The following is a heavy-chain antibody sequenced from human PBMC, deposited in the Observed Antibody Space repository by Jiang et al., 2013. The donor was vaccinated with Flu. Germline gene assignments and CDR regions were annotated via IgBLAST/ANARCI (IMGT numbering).Heavy chain of an antibody. CDR2: ISGSGGST. CDR1: GFTFSSYA. D-gene: IGHD3-22*01. Sequence: QLLESGGGLVQPGGSLRLSCAASGFTFSSYAMSWVRQAPGKGLEWVSAISGSGGSTYYADSVKGRFTISRDNSKNTLYLQMNSLRAEDTAVYYCAKDRSITMIVVVTAFDIWGQGTMVTVSS. V-gene: IGHV3-23*01. J-gene: IGHJ3*02. CDR3: AKDRSITMIVVVTAFDI.